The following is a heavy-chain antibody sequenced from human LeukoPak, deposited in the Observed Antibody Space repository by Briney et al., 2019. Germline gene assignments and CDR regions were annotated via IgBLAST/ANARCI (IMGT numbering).Heavy chain of an antibody. V-gene: IGHV1-18*03. J-gene: IGHJ4*02. Sequence: ASVKVSCKTSGYTFISYGVTWVRQAPGQGLEWMGWINPYNGNTHYAGYLQGRVTMTTDTSTGAASMELTSLRSDDMAIYYCARCSSSRSSGCDFWGQGTLVTVSS. CDR1: GYTFISYG. CDR2: INPYNGNT. CDR3: ARCSSSRSSGCDF. D-gene: IGHD6-13*01.